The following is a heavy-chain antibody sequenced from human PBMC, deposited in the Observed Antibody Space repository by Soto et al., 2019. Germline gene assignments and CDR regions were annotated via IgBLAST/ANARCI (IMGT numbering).Heavy chain of an antibody. Sequence: SETLSLTCTVSGGSISSYYWSWIRQPPGKGLEWIGYIYYSGSTNYNPSLKSRVTISADTSKNQFSLKLSSVTAADTAVYYCAREIDRTYGMDVWGQGTTVTVSS. J-gene: IGHJ6*02. CDR2: IYYSGST. CDR3: AREIDRTYGMDV. V-gene: IGHV4-59*01. CDR1: GGSISSYY. D-gene: IGHD2-21*01.